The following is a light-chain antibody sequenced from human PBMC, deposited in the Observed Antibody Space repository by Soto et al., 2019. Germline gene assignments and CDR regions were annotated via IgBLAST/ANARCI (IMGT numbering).Light chain of an antibody. CDR3: SSYAGSNIYV. CDR1: SSDVGAYKY. V-gene: IGLV2-8*01. CDR2: EVT. Sequence: QSVLTQPPSASGSPGQSLTISCTGTSSDVGAYKYVSWYQQYPGKAPKLMIYEVTKRPSGVPDRFSGSKSGNTASLTVFGLQAEDEADYYCSSYAGSNIYVFGTGTKVTVL. J-gene: IGLJ1*01.